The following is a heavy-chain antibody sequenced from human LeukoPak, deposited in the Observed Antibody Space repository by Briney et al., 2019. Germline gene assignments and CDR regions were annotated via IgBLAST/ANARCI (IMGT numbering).Heavy chain of an antibody. CDR2: MSPNSGDT. Sequence: ASVKVSCKASGYTFTSYDFNWVRQATGQRPEWMGWMSPNSGDTGYAQKFQDRVTMTRNTSISTAYMELSSLRSEDTAVYYCAADSSSAFFDYWGQGTLVTVSS. D-gene: IGHD6-6*01. J-gene: IGHJ4*02. CDR3: AADSSSAFFDY. V-gene: IGHV1-8*01. CDR1: GYTFTSYD.